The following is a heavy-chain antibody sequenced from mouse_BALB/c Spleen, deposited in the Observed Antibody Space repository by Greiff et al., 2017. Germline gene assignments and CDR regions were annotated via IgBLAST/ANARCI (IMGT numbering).Heavy chain of an antibody. CDR1: GFSLTSYD. Sequence: VMLVESGPGLVAPSQSLSITCTVSGFSLTSYDISWIRQPPGKGLEWLGVIWTGGGTNYNSAFMSRLSISKDNSKSQVFLKMNSLQTDDTAIYYCAYYGNYGYAMDYWGQGTTLTVSS. D-gene: IGHD2-10*01. J-gene: IGHJ2*01. CDR2: IWTGGGT. V-gene: IGHV2-9-2*01. CDR3: AYYGNYGYAMDY.